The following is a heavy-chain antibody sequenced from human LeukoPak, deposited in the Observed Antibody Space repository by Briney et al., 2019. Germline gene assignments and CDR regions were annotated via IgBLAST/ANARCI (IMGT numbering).Heavy chain of an antibody. CDR3: AREEGSGGCYYDSSGSDAFDI. V-gene: IGHV3-74*01. Sequence: PGGSLRLSCAASGFTFSSYWMHWVRQAPGKGLVWVSRINSDGSSTSYADSVKGRFTISRDNAKNTLYLQMNSLRAEDTAVYYCAREEGSGGCYYDSSGSDAFDIWGQGTMVTVSS. CDR1: GFTFSSYW. D-gene: IGHD3-22*01. J-gene: IGHJ3*02. CDR2: INSDGSST.